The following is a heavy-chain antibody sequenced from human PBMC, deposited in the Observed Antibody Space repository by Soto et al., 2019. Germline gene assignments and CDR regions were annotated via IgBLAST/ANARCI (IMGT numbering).Heavy chain of an antibody. CDR2: ISARGGSS. Sequence: VQLLESGGGLVQPGGSLRLSCAASGFSFSSYAMVWVRQAPGKGLEWVSVISARGGSSYFADSVKGRSTISRDNSKNVLSLEMNSLRAEDTAIYFCAKGSIEYSASVDNWGQGTLVLVSS. D-gene: IGHD5-12*01. V-gene: IGHV3-23*01. CDR1: GFSFSSYA. J-gene: IGHJ4*02. CDR3: AKGSIEYSASVDN.